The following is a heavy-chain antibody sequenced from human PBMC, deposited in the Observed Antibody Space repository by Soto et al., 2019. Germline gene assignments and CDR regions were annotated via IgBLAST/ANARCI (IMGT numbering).Heavy chain of an antibody. CDR2: IYYSGST. Sequence: SETLSLTCTVSGGSISSGGYFWSWIRQHPGKGLEWIGYIYYSGSTYYNPSLKSRVTISVDTSKNQFSLKLSSVTAADTAVYYCARAEGSYYYDSSGIYGMDVWGQGTTVTVSS. CDR1: GGSISSGGYF. J-gene: IGHJ6*02. CDR3: ARAEGSYYYDSSGIYGMDV. V-gene: IGHV4-31*03. D-gene: IGHD3-22*01.